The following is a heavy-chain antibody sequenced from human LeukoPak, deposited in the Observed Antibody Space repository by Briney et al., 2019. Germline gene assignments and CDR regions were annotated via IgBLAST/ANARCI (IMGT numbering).Heavy chain of an antibody. CDR2: IYSGGST. D-gene: IGHD1-26*01. J-gene: IGHJ4*02. CDR1: GFTVSSNY. V-gene: IGHV3-53*01. CDR3: ARALVGATDY. Sequence: GGSLRLSCAASGFTVSSNYMSWVRQAPGKGLEWVSVIYSGGSTYYADSVKGRFTISRDNAKNSLYLQMNSLRAEDTAVYYCARALVGATDYWGQGTLVTVSS.